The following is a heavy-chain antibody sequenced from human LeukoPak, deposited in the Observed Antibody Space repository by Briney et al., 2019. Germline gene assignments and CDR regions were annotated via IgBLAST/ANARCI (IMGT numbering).Heavy chain of an antibody. CDR3: ARTARHLDY. V-gene: IGHV3-11*04. J-gene: IGHJ4*02. D-gene: IGHD5-18*01. Sequence: PGGSLRLSCEASGFTFSDPYMGWIRQAPGKGLECLSYISGSGTDINYADSVRGRFTISRDNAKNLLYLQMNDLRLEDTAVYYCARTARHLDYWGQGTLVTVSS. CDR1: GFTFSDPY. CDR2: ISGSGTDI.